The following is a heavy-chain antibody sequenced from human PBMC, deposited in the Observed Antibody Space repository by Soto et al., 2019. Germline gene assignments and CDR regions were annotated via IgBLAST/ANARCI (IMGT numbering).Heavy chain of an antibody. CDR2: SIPIFGTA. CDR1: GGTFSSYA. D-gene: IGHD1-26*01. J-gene: IGHJ4*02. CDR3: ARGDRAYSVRQGLFDY. V-gene: IGHV1-69*12. Sequence: QVQLVQSGAEVKKPGSSVKVSCKASGGTFSSYASSWVRQAPGQGLEWMGGSIPIFGTANYAQKFQGRVTITADESTSTAYLELRSLRYEDTAVYYCARGDRAYSVRQGLFDYWGQGTLVTVSS.